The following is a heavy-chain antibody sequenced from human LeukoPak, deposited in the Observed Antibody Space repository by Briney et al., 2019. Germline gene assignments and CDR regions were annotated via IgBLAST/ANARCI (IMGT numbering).Heavy chain of an antibody. CDR1: GGSISSSSYY. CDR3: VKNIDY. V-gene: IGHV4-39*07. CDR2: IYYSGST. D-gene: IGHD2/OR15-2a*01. Sequence: SETLSLTCTVSGGSISSSSYYWGWIRQPPGKGLEWIGSIYYSGSTYYNPSLKSRVTISVDTSKNQFSLKLSSVSPEDTAVYYCVKNIDYWGQGTPVTVSS. J-gene: IGHJ4*02.